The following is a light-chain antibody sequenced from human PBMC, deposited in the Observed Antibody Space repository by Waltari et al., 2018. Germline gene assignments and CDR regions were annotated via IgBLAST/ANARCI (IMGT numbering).Light chain of an antibody. Sequence: SYVLTQPPSLSVALGKTARIPCGGNNIGTNTVHWYQHKPGQAPVLLIYSDTDRPSGIPERFTGSKSGTTATLTISTVEAGDEADYYCQVWDGSTDHYVFGSGTKVTV. CDR3: QVWDGSTDHYV. J-gene: IGLJ1*01. V-gene: IGLV3-21*04. CDR2: SDT. CDR1: NIGTNT.